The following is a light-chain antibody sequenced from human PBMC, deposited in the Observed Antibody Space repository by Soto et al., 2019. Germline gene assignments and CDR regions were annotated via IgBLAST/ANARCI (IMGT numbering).Light chain of an antibody. J-gene: IGKJ4*02. Sequence: DIQMTQSPSSLSASVGDRVTITCQASQDSSNYLNWYQQKPGKTPKLLIYDASNLETADPSRFIGSGAGTGFNLTMSSLQPEDIATEYWQRHCHLLPLSVRGGPEVEIK. CDR3: QRHCHLLPLS. CDR2: DAS. V-gene: IGKV1-33*01. CDR1: QDSSNY.